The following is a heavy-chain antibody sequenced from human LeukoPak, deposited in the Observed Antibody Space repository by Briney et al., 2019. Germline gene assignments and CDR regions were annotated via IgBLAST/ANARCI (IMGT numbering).Heavy chain of an antibody. CDR3: ARDCSTSCYAAEDFDY. Sequence: PGGSLRLSCAASGFTFSSYEMNWVRQAPGKGLEWVSYISSSGSNIYYADSVKGRFTISRDNAKNSLYLQMNSLRAEDTAVYYCARDCSTSCYAAEDFDYWGQGTLVTVSS. D-gene: IGHD2-2*01. J-gene: IGHJ4*02. CDR1: GFTFSSYE. CDR2: ISSSGSNI. V-gene: IGHV3-48*03.